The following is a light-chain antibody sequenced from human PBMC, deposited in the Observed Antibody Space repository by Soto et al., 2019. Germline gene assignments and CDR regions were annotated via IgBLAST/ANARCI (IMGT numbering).Light chain of an antibody. J-gene: IGKJ1*01. Sequence: ETVLTQSPGTLSLSPGERATLSCRASQTVSNRYVAWYQHKPGQAPRVLIHAASSRTTGIPDRFSGSGSWTDFTLTISSLEPEDFPVYYCQQYGNPPWTFGQGTKVEI. CDR3: QQYGNPPWT. CDR1: QTVSNRY. CDR2: AAS. V-gene: IGKV3-20*01.